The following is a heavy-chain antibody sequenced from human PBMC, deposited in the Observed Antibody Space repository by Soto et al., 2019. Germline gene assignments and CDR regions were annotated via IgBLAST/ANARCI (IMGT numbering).Heavy chain of an antibody. V-gene: IGHV1-69*06. CDR2: IIPIFGTA. J-gene: IGHJ6*02. CDR1: GGTFSSYA. Sequence: SVKVSCKASGGTFSSYAISWVRQAPGQGLEWMGGIIPIFGTANYAQKFQGRVTITADKSTSTAYMELSSLRSEDTAVYYCARTPGYYYDSSGYPNSISFSDYYYGMDVWGQGTTVTVSS. D-gene: IGHD3-22*01. CDR3: ARTPGYYYDSSGYPNSISFSDYYYGMDV.